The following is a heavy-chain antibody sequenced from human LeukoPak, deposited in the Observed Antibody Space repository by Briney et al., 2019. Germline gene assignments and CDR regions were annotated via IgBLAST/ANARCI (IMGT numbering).Heavy chain of an antibody. Sequence: GGSLRLSCAASGFTFSSYGMHWVRQAPGKGLEWVAFIRYDGSNKYYADSVKGRFTTSRDNSKNTLYLQMNSLRAEDTAVYYCAKDPRNSSGWYGTYYFDYWGQGTLVTVSS. CDR1: GFTFSSYG. CDR2: IRYDGSNK. V-gene: IGHV3-30*02. J-gene: IGHJ4*02. D-gene: IGHD6-19*01. CDR3: AKDPRNSSGWYGTYYFDY.